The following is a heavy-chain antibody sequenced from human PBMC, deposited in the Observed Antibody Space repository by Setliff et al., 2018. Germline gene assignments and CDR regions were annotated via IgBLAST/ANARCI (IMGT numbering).Heavy chain of an antibody. CDR3: ARGGMAAAGRKGVFEY. J-gene: IGHJ4*02. CDR1: GYSFSFFG. V-gene: IGHV1-18*01. CDR2: VSTYNGDT. Sequence: ASVKVSCKASGYSFSFFGITWVRQAPGQGLEWMGWVSTYNGDTNYAQKFRGRVTMTTDISTSTAYMELRTLRSDDTAVYYCARGGMAAAGRKGVFEYWGQGSLVTVSS. D-gene: IGHD6-13*01.